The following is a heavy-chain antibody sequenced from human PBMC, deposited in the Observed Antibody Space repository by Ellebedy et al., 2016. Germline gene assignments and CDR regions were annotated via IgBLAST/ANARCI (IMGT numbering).Heavy chain of an antibody. V-gene: IGHV3-53*01. J-gene: IGHJ4*02. Sequence: GESLKISCAASGFDISNTYMTWVRQPPGKGLEWVSLLNAGGTTYYTDSVKGRFTISSDESKNTVFLQMNSLRAEDTATYYCARDLGGFLGFDSWGQGTVVTVSS. CDR2: LNAGGTT. D-gene: IGHD3-16*02. CDR3: ARDLGGFLGFDS. CDR1: GFDISNTY.